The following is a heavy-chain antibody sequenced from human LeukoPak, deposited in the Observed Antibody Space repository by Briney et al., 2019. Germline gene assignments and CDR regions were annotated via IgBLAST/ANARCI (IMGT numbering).Heavy chain of an antibody. CDR3: VRENDSGHEAVSF. CDR2: IYHSGST. Sequence: SETLSLTCTVSGGSISSGGYYWSWIRQPPGKGLEWIGYIYHSGSTYYNPSLKSRVTISVDRSKNQFSLKLRSVTAADTAVYYCVRENDSGHEAVSFWGQGTLVTVSS. J-gene: IGHJ4*02. D-gene: IGHD1-26*01. CDR1: GGSISSGGYY. V-gene: IGHV4-30-2*01.